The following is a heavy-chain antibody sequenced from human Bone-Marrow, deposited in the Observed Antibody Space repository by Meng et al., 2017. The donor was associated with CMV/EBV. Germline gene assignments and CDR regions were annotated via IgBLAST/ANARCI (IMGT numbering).Heavy chain of an antibody. J-gene: IGHJ4*02. CDR3: ASGTHFDY. V-gene: IGHV3-21*01. D-gene: IGHD1-26*01. CDR1: GFTFSSYS. CDR2: ISSSSSYI. Sequence: GESLKISCAASGFTFSSYSMNWVRQAPGKGLEWVSSISSSSSYIYYADSVKGRVTISRDNAKNSRYLQMNSLRAEDTAVYYCASGTHFDYWGQGTLVTVSS.